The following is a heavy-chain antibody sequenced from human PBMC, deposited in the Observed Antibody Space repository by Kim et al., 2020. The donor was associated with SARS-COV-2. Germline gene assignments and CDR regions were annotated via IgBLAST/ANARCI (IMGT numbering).Heavy chain of an antibody. CDR3: LRPNSASGGFPDA. CDR2: ISSDGGST. V-gene: IGHV3-64*01. J-gene: IGHJ5*02. Sequence: GGSLRLSCAASGFTFTNYYMHWVRQAPGQGLEYVSAISSDGGSTYYTNSVRGRFTISRDNSKNTLYLQMGSLRTEDMAVYYCLRPNSASGGFPDAWGQGTLVTVSS. CDR1: GFTFTNYY. D-gene: IGHD3-10*01.